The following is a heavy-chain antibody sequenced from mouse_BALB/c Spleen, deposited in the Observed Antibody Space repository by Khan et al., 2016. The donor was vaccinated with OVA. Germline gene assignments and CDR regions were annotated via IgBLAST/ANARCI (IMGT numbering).Heavy chain of an antibody. CDR3: VRDGAYHRNDGWFAY. J-gene: IGHJ3*01. D-gene: IGHD2-14*01. CDR2: INPSNGYT. Sequence: QVQLQQSGVELARPGASVKMSCKASGYTFTSYTIHWIKERPGQGLEWIGYINPSNGYTNYNQKFKDKATLTTDKSSTTAYLQLSSLTSDDSAVYNCVRDGAYHRNDGWFAYWGQGTLVTVSA. CDR1: GYTFTSYT. V-gene: IGHV1-4*01.